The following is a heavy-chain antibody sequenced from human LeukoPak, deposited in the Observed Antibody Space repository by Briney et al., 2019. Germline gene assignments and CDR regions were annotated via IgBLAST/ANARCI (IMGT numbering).Heavy chain of an antibody. CDR1: GFTFDDYA. CDR2: INWNSAGI. V-gene: IGHV3-9*01. Sequence: SGGSLRLSCAASGFTFDDYAMHWVRQAPGKGLEWVSGINWNSAGITYADSVKGRFTISRDNAKSSLYLQMNSLRAEDTALYYCTRDYRAYSYGVFDYWGQGTLVSVSS. D-gene: IGHD5-18*01. J-gene: IGHJ4*02. CDR3: TRDYRAYSYGVFDY.